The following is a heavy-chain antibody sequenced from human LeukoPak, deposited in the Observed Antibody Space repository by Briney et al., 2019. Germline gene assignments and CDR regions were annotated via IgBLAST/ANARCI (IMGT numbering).Heavy chain of an antibody. J-gene: IGHJ4*02. Sequence: PGGSLRLSCAASGFTLSSYAMSWVRQAPGKGLEWVSAISGSGGSTYYADSVKGRFTISGDNSKNTLYLQMNSLRAEDTAVYYCAKDPKVAGIYWGQGTLVTVSS. V-gene: IGHV3-23*01. CDR1: GFTLSSYA. CDR3: AKDPKVAGIY. D-gene: IGHD6-19*01. CDR2: ISGSGGST.